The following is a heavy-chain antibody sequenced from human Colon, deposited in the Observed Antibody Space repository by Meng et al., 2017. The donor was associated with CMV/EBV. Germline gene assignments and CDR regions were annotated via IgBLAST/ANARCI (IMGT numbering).Heavy chain of an antibody. V-gene: IGHV3-11*01. CDR2: ISNSGSTI. CDR1: GFTFTNYY. D-gene: IGHD5-18*01. Sequence: GESLKISCAASGFTFTNYYMNWIRRAPGKGLEWVSLISNSGSTISYAASVKGRFTISRDNAKNSLYLQMNSLRAEDTAVYYCVRVLLDSYGFPFDYWGQGTLVTVSS. CDR3: VRVLLDSYGFPFDY. J-gene: IGHJ4*02.